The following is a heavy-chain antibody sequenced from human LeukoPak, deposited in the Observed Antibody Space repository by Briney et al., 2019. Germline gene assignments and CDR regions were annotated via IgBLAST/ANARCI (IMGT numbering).Heavy chain of an antibody. V-gene: IGHV3-23*01. CDR3: APVPYYDSSGYYL. CDR2: ISGSGGST. Sequence: GGSLRLSCAASGFTFSSYAMSWVRQAPGKGLEWVSAISGSGGSTYYADSVKGRFTISRDNSKNTLYLQMNSLRAEDTPVYYCAPVPYYDSSGYYLWGQGTLVTVSS. CDR1: GFTFSSYA. J-gene: IGHJ4*02. D-gene: IGHD3-22*01.